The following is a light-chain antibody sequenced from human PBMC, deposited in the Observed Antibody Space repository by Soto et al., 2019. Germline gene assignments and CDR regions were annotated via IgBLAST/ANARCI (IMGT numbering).Light chain of an antibody. CDR1: QDISGW. J-gene: IGKJ4*01. V-gene: IGKV1-12*01. Sequence: DIQMTQFPSSVSASVGDRVTITCRASQDISGWLSWYQQKPGKAPQILIYATSRLQNGAPSRFCATASGIYFTLNISSLQSDDFETYYCQQGKSFPLTFGGGTKLEIK. CDR3: QQGKSFPLT. CDR2: ATS.